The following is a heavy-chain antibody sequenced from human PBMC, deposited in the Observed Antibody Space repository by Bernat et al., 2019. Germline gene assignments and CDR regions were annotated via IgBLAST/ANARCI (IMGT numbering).Heavy chain of an antibody. CDR1: GFSFSSYD. J-gene: IGHJ3*02. V-gene: IGHV3-48*01. CDR3: ARGGGAFDI. CDR2: VTGSGTNI. Sequence: EVQLVESGGGLVQPGGSLRLSCAASGFSFSSYDMNWVRQAPGKGLEWVSLVTGSGTNIFYADSVKGRFPVSRDNAKNSLYLQMHSLRAEDTAVYYCARGGGAFDIWGQGTMVTVSS.